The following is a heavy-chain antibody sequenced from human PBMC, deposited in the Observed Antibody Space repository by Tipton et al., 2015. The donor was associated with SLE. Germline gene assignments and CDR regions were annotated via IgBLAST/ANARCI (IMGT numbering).Heavy chain of an antibody. CDR1: GYTFTSYG. D-gene: IGHD1-26*01. J-gene: IGHJ3*02. Sequence: QSGAEVKKPGASVKVSCKASGYTFTSYGISWVRQAPGQGLEWIGEINHSESTNYNPSLKSRVTISVDTSKNQFSLKLSSVTAADTAVYYCARLPPIVGATDDAFDIWGQGTMVTVSS. CDR3: ARLPPIVGATDDAFDI. CDR2: INHSEST. V-gene: IGHV4-34*01.